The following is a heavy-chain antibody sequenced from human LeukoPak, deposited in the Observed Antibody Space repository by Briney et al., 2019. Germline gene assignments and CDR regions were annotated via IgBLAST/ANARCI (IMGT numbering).Heavy chain of an antibody. CDR1: GFTFSSYA. Sequence: SGGSLRLSCAASGFTFSSYAMHWVRQAPGKGLEWVAVISYDGSNKYYADSVKGRFTISRDNSKNTLYLQMSSLRAEDTAVYYCARTSNVYYGMDVWGQGTTVTVSS. V-gene: IGHV3-30*04. CDR3: ARTSNVYYGMDV. D-gene: IGHD3-16*01. CDR2: ISYDGSNK. J-gene: IGHJ6*02.